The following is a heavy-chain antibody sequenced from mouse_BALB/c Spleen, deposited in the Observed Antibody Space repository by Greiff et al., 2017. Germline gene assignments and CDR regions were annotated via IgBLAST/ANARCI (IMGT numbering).Heavy chain of an antibody. V-gene: IGHV1S132*01. J-gene: IGHJ4*01. CDR1: GYTFTSYW. CDR3: ARRYYGTSGGAMDY. Sequence: QVQLQQSGAELVKPGASVKLSCKTSGYTFTSYWIQWVKQRPGQGLGWIGEIFPGTGTTYYNEKFKGKATITADTSSNTAYLQLSSLTSEDTAVYYCARRYYGTSGGAMDYWGQGTSVTVSS. CDR2: IFPGTGTT. D-gene: IGHD1-1*01.